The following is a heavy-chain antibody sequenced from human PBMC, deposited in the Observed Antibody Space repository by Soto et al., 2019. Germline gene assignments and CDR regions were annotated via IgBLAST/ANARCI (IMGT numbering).Heavy chain of an antibody. CDR1: GGSISSYY. CDR2: IYYIGNT. CDR3: ARGGHFDSSGYFLDC. Sequence: SETLSLTCTVSGGSISSYYWSWIRQPPGKGLEWIGYIYYIGNTNYNPSLKSRVTMSVDTSKNQFPLNVYSVTAADTAMYYCARGGHFDSSGYFLDCWGQGTLVTVSS. D-gene: IGHD3-22*01. J-gene: IGHJ4*02. V-gene: IGHV4-59*01.